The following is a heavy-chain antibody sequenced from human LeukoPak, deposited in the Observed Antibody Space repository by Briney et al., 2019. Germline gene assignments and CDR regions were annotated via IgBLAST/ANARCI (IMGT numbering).Heavy chain of an antibody. CDR3: AVGGLAGDY. CDR1: GGSISSGSYY. V-gene: IGHV4-61*02. Sequence: SQNLSLTCTVSGGSISSGSYYWSWIRQPAGKGLEWIGRIYTSGSTNYNPSLKSRVTISVDTSKNQFSLKLSSVTAADTAVYYCAVGGLAGDYWGQGTLVTVSS. CDR2: IYTSGST. J-gene: IGHJ4*02.